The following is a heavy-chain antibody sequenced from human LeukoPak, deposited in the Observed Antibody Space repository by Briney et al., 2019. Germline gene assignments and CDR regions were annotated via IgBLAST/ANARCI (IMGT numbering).Heavy chain of an antibody. CDR2: IKQDGSEK. V-gene: IGHV3-7*03. D-gene: IGHD1-26*01. Sequence: GGSLRLSCVASGFSFSNYYMAWVRQAPGKGPEWVANIKQDGSEKYYVDSVKGRFTISRDNAKNSLYLQMNSLRAEDTAVYYCARDSRSRGFDYWGQGTLVTVSS. J-gene: IGHJ4*02. CDR1: GFSFSNYY. CDR3: ARDSRSRGFDY.